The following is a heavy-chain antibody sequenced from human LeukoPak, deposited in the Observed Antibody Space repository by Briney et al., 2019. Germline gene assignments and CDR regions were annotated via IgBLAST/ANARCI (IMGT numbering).Heavy chain of an antibody. CDR2: TYYMSKWYN. CDR1: GDSVSSNSAA. CDR3: ASGAYSNYLFDY. D-gene: IGHD4-11*01. Sequence: SQTLSLTCAISGDSVSSNSAAWNWIRQSPSRGLEWLGRTYYMSKWYNDYAVSVESRITINPDTSKNQFSLQLNSVTPEDTAVYYCASGAYSNYLFDYWGQGTLVTVSS. V-gene: IGHV6-1*01. J-gene: IGHJ4*02.